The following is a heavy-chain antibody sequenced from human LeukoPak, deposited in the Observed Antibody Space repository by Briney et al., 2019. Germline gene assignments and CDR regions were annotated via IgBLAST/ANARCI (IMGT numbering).Heavy chain of an antibody. D-gene: IGHD1-26*01. J-gene: IGHJ4*02. CDR2: IYPGDSDT. CDR3: ARAVMSYSRYFDY. CDR1: GHRSPNYW. Sequence: GESLKISCKGSGHRSPNYWIGWVRQMPGKGLEWMGIIYPGDSDTRYSPSFQGQVTISADKSISTAFLQWSSLKASDTAMYYCARAVMSYSRYFDYWGQGTLVTVSS. V-gene: IGHV5-51*01.